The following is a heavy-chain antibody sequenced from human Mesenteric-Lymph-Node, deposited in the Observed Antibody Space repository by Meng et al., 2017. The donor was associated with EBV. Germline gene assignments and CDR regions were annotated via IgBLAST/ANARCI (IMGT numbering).Heavy chain of an antibody. CDR3: AALGSFASSIDP. CDR2: VNHAGTT. D-gene: IGHD3-16*01. CDR1: GGSFSDYY. V-gene: IGHV4-34*01. J-gene: IGHJ5*02. Sequence: QVSYRQGGAGPLQPSGTLSLTGAGFGGSFSDYYWTWIRQPPGKGLEWIGEVNHAGTTIYNPSLESRVTISVDTSKNQFSLKLTSVTAADTAVYFCAALGSFASSIDPWGQGTLVTVSS.